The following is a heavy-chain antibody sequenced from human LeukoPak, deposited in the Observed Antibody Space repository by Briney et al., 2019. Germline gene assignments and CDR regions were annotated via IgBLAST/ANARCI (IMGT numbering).Heavy chain of an antibody. Sequence: PGGSLRLSCIASGFTFSSFWMHWVRQAPGKGLVWVSRTNTDGSSTSYADSVKGRFTISRDNAKNTLYLQMNNLRAEDTAVYYCIRGLGGTSDYWGQGTLVTVSS. D-gene: IGHD4-23*01. V-gene: IGHV3-74*01. CDR3: IRGLGGTSDY. CDR1: GFTFSSFW. CDR2: TNTDGSST. J-gene: IGHJ4*02.